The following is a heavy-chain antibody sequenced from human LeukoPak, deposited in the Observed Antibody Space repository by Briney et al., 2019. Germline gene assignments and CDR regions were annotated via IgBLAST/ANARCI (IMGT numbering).Heavy chain of an antibody. J-gene: IGHJ4*02. D-gene: IGHD3-22*01. CDR3: AKDLWPPEYYYDSSGYYSAFDY. Sequence: GGSLRLSCAASGFTFDDYAMHWVRQAPGKGLEWVSGISWNSGSIGYADSVKGRFTISRDNAKNSLYLQMNSLRAEDTALYYCAKDLWPPEYYYDSSGYYSAFDYWGQGTLVTVSS. CDR2: ISWNSGSI. CDR1: GFTFDDYA. V-gene: IGHV3-9*01.